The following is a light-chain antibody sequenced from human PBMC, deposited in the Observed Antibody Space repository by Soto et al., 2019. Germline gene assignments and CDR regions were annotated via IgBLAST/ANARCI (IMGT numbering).Light chain of an antibody. CDR1: QSVSSSY. V-gene: IGKV3-20*01. Sequence: EIVLTQSPGTLSLSPGERATLSCRASQSVSSSYLAWYQQKPGQAPRLLIYGASSMATGIPDRFSGSGSGTDFTLTISRLQPEDFALYYCQQYDSSPLTFGGGTKVEIK. J-gene: IGKJ4*01. CDR2: GAS. CDR3: QQYDSSPLT.